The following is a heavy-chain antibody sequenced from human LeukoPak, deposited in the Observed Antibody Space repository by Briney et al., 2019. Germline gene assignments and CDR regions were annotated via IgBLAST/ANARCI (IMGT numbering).Heavy chain of an antibody. Sequence: GGSLRLSCAASEFSVSDSYMSWVRQAPGKGLEWVAFIRYDGINKYYADTVKGRFTISRDNSKNTLYLQMNSLRAEDTAVYYCTTFSDCTSSICYTNYWGQGTLVTVSS. D-gene: IGHD2-2*02. V-gene: IGHV3-30*02. J-gene: IGHJ4*02. CDR3: TTFSDCTSSICYTNY. CDR1: EFSVSDSY. CDR2: IRYDGINK.